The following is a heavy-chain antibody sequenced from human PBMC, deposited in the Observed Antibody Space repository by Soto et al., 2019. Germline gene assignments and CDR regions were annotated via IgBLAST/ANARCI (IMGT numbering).Heavy chain of an antibody. CDR2: ISYDGSNK. J-gene: IGHJ4*02. D-gene: IGHD4-4*01. CDR3: AKDRNSNPNY. V-gene: IGHV3-30*18. Sequence: QPGGSLRLSCAASGFTFSSYGMHWVRQAPGKGLEWVAVISYDGSNKYYADSVKGRFTISRDNSKNTLYLQMNSLRAEDTAVYYCAKDRNSNPNYWGQGTLVTVSS. CDR1: GFTFSSYG.